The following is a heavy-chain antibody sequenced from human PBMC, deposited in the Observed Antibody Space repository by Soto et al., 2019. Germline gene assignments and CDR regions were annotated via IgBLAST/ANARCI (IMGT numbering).Heavy chain of an antibody. D-gene: IGHD4-17*01. Sequence: QVQLVQSGAEVKKPGASVKVSCKASGYTFTSYYMHWVRQAPGQGLEWMGIINPSGGSTSYAQKFHGRVTMTRDTSTSTVYMELSSLRSEDTAVYYCARPLARLGGMDVWGQGTTVTVSS. J-gene: IGHJ6*02. CDR3: ARPLARLGGMDV. V-gene: IGHV1-46*01. CDR2: INPSGGST. CDR1: GYTFTSYY.